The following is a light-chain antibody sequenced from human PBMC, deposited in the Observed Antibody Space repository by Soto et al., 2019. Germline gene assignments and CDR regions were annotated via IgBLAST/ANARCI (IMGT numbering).Light chain of an antibody. Sequence: IQMTQSPSTLSASLGDRVTMTCRASQSLDRDYLAWYQQKPGKAPKLLIYKASTLESGVPSRFSGGGSGTAFSLTINILQSEDSAVYYCQQRSSWPPLTFGGGTKVDIK. CDR2: KAS. V-gene: IGKV1-5*03. CDR1: QSLDRDY. J-gene: IGKJ4*01. CDR3: QQRSSWPPLT.